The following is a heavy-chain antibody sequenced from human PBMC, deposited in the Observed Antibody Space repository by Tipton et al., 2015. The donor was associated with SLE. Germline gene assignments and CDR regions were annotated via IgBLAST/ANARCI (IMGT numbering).Heavy chain of an antibody. CDR2: IIPIFGTT. CDR3: AILGGVGYFDL. CDR1: GGTFSSYT. V-gene: IGHV1-69*06. D-gene: IGHD2-8*01. J-gene: IGHJ2*01. Sequence: QLVQSGAEVKKPGASVKVSCKASGGTFSSYTISWVRQAPGQGLEWLGGIIPIFGTTSYAQRFQGRVTITADKSTSTAYMELSSLRAEDTAVYYCAILGGVGYFDLWGRGTLVTVSS.